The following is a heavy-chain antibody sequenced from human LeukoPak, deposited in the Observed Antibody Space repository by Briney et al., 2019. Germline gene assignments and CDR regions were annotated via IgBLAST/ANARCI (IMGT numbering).Heavy chain of an antibody. Sequence: GGSLRLSCAASGFTFSSYAMHWVRQAAGKGLEYVSAISSNGGSTYYANSVKGRFTISRDNSKNTLYLQMGSLRAEDMAVYYCARGKPEGDYYFDYWGQGTLVTVSS. CDR3: ARGKPEGDYYFDY. CDR1: GFTFSSYA. CDR2: ISSNGGST. J-gene: IGHJ4*02. D-gene: IGHD1-14*01. V-gene: IGHV3-64*01.